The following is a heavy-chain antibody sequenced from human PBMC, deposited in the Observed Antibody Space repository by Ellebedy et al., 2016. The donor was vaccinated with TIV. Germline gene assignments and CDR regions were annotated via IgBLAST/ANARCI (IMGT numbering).Heavy chain of an antibody. CDR2: IIPVFAAT. CDR3: ACGAGVVGLLAYFPY. J-gene: IGHJ4*02. V-gene: IGHV1-69*13. CDR1: GGIFSASA. D-gene: IGHD2-21*01. Sequence: AASVKVSCKSSGGIFSASAITWVRPARGQGLEWMGGIIPVFAATHYAPNFQDRLTITADESTNTAYMELNSLTSADTALYFCACGAGVVGLLAYFPYWGQGTLVTVSS.